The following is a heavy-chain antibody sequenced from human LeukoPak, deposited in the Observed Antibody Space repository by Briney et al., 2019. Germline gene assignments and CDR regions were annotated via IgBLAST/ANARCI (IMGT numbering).Heavy chain of an antibody. Sequence: ASVKVSCKASGYTFTSYYMHWVRQAPGQGREWMGIINPSGGSTSYAQKFQGRVTMTRDTSTSTVYMELSSLRSEDTAVYYCARAFLGYCSGGSCYGRGKTYYYYYMDVWGKGTTVTVSS. CDR2: INPSGGST. CDR1: GYTFTSYY. J-gene: IGHJ6*03. CDR3: ARAFLGYCSGGSCYGRGKTYYYYYMDV. V-gene: IGHV1-46*03. D-gene: IGHD2-15*01.